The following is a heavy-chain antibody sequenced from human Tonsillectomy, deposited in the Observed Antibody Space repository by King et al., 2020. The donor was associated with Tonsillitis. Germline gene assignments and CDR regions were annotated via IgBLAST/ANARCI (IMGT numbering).Heavy chain of an antibody. CDR2: ISTNGGST. V-gene: IGHV3-64D*06. J-gene: IGHJ5*02. D-gene: IGHD3-3*02. CDR1: GLTFSTYA. Sequence: VQLVESGGGLVQPGGSLRLSCSASGLTFSTYAMHWVRQAPGKGLEYVSAISTNGGSTYYADSVKGRFTISRDNSKNTLYIQMSSLRVEDTAVYYCVKGGDHFWSGSSSFDPWGQGTLVTVSS. CDR3: VKGGDHFWSGSSSFDP.